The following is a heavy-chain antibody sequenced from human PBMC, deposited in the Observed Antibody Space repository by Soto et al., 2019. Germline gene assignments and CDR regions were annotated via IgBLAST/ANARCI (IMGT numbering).Heavy chain of an antibody. V-gene: IGHV3-23*01. D-gene: IGHD2-2*02. J-gene: IGHJ6*02. CDR1: GCTLSSYA. CDR3: AREFVVPAAISHWGLGIRRPYYYYAMDV. CDR2: ISGSDGNP. Sequence: PGGSLRLSWAVSGCTLSSYAMNWVRQAPGKGLEWVSTISGSDGNPCYADSVKGRFSISRDNSKTTLYLHMNSLRAKYTAVYYCAREFVVPAAISHWGLGIRRPYYYYAMDVWGQGTTVTVSS.